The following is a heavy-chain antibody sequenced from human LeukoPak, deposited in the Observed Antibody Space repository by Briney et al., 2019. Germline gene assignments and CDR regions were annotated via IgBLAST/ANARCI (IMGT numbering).Heavy chain of an antibody. D-gene: IGHD6-13*01. CDR3: ARAEQLVRGAFDI. J-gene: IGHJ3*02. CDR2: IYYSVST. Sequence: SETLSLTCTVSGGSISSGDYYWRWLRQPPGRGVEGIGYIYYSVSTYYNPSLKSRVTISVDTSKNQFSLKLSSVTAADTAVYYCARAEQLVRGAFDIWGQGTMVTVSS. V-gene: IGHV4-30-4*08. CDR1: GGSISSGDYY.